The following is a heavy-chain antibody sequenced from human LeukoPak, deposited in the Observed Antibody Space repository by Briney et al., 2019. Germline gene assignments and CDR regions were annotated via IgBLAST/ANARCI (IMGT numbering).Heavy chain of an antibody. Sequence: GGSLRLSCAGSGFTFSSYAMSWVRQAPGKGLEWVSAISGSGGSTYYADSVKGRFTISRDNSKNTLYLQMNSLRADDTAVYYYAKDASLTGYSSGWYSALDYWGQGTLVTVSS. CDR1: GFTFSSYA. J-gene: IGHJ4*02. CDR3: AKDASLTGYSSGWYSALDY. CDR2: ISGSGGST. V-gene: IGHV3-23*01. D-gene: IGHD6-19*01.